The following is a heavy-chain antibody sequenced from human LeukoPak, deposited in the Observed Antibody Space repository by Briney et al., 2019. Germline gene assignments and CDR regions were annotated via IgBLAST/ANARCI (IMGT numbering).Heavy chain of an antibody. J-gene: IGHJ6*02. CDR1: GFSLSTNGVG. Sequence: ESGPTLVNPTQTLTLTCTFSGFSLSTNGVGVGWIRQPPGKALECLAVIYGDDDKHYSPSLKSRLTITKDTSKNQVVLTITNIDPEDTATYYCAHSGMDVWGQGTPVTVSS. V-gene: IGHV2-5*02. CDR3: AHSGMDV. CDR2: IYGDDDK.